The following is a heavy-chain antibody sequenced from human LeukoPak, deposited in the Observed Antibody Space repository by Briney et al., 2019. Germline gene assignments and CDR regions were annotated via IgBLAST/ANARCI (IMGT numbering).Heavy chain of an antibody. V-gene: IGHV3-9*01. Sequence: GGSLRLSCAASGFTFDDYAMHWVWQAPGKGLEWVSGISWNSGSIGYADSVKGRFTISRDNAKNSLYLQMNSLRAEDTALYYCAKGALHDYFDYWGQGTLVTVSS. CDR2: ISWNSGSI. CDR3: AKGALHDYFDY. J-gene: IGHJ4*02. CDR1: GFTFDDYA. D-gene: IGHD4-11*01.